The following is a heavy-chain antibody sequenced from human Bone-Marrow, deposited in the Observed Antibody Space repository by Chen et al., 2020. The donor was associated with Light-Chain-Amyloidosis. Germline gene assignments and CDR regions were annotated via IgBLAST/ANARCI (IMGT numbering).Heavy chain of an antibody. CDR2: IYDGGNK. J-gene: IGHJ4*02. CDR3: ARGAIDYGDSLRF. D-gene: IGHD4-17*01. CDR1: GFSVSANY. Sequence: EVLLEESGGGLIQPGGSLRLSCAASGFSVSANYMSWVRQAPGKGLELLSVIYDGGNKFYAESVRGRFTISRDNSKNTLSLEMNNLRAEDTAMYYCARGAIDYGDSLRFWGQGTLVTVSS. V-gene: IGHV3-53*01.